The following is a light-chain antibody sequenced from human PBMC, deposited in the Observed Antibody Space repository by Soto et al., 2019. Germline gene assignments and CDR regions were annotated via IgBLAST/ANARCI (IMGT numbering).Light chain of an antibody. J-gene: IGKJ1*01. CDR1: QSVNSNY. Sequence: EIVLTQSPGTLSLSPGERATLSCRASQSVNSNYVAWYQQKPGQSPRLLIYGASSRATGIPDRFTGSGSGTDFTLTICRLEPEDFAVYYCQQYGSSPWTFGQGTKVEIK. CDR2: GAS. CDR3: QQYGSSPWT. V-gene: IGKV3-20*01.